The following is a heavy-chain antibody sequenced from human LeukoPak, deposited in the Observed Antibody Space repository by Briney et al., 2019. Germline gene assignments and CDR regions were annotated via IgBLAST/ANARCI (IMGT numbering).Heavy chain of an antibody. D-gene: IGHD3-3*01. CDR2: IYTSGST. CDR3: ARTYYDFWSGYPPTDY. J-gene: IGHJ4*02. CDR1: GGSISSGSYY. V-gene: IGHV4-61*02. Sequence: SETLSLTCSVSGGSISSGSYYWSWIRQPAGKGLEWIVRIYTSGSTNYNPSLKSRVTMSVDTSKNQFSLKLSSVTAADTAVYYCARTYYDFWSGYPPTDYWGQGTLVTVSS.